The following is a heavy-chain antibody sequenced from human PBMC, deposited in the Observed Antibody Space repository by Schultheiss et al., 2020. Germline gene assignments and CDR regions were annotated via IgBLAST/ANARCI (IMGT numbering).Heavy chain of an antibody. V-gene: IGHV4-34*01. CDR3: AREVGCSSTSCLIYYYYGMDV. CDR2: INHSGST. D-gene: IGHD2-2*01. Sequence: SETLSLTCAVYGGSFSGYYWSWIRQPPGKGLEWIGEINHSGSTNYNPSLKSRVTMSVDTSKNQFSLKLSSVTAADTAVYYCAREVGCSSTSCLIYYYYGMDVWGQGTTVTVYS. CDR1: GGSFSGYY. J-gene: IGHJ6*02.